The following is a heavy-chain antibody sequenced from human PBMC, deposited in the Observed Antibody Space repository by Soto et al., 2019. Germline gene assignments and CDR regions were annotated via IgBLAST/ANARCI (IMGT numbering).Heavy chain of an antibody. CDR2: INQDGSDK. J-gene: IGHJ4*02. V-gene: IGHV3-7*01. Sequence: EVQLVESGGVLVQPGGSLRLSCAASGFTFNKYWMAWVRQAPGKGLECVANINQDGSDKYYVDSVRGRFTIDRDNTQHSLYLQMTILRGEDTAVYYCCRGSGSFDSWGQGTLVTVSS. CDR3: CRGSGSFDS. CDR1: GFTFNKYW.